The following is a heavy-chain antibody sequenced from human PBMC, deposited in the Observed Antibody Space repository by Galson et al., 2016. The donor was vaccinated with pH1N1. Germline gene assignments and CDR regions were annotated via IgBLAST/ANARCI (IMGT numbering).Heavy chain of an antibody. J-gene: IGHJ6*02. D-gene: IGHD3-3*01. V-gene: IGHV4-31*03. Sequence: LSLTCTVFGVSGGSISSGGNYWSWIRQHPGKGLEWIGNIHNSGSTGYNPSLKSRATISVDSSKSQFSLNLRSVTAADTAVYYCAREDLGVGEGWDYGVDLWGQGTTVTVSS. CDR1: GGSISSGGNY. CDR3: AREDLGVGEGWDYGVDL. CDR2: IHNSGST.